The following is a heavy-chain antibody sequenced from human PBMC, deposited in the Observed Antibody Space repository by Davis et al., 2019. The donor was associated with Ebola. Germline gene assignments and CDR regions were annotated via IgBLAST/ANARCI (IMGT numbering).Heavy chain of an antibody. J-gene: IGHJ4*02. D-gene: IGHD4-17*01. Sequence: GESLKISCAASGFTFSGYAMSWVRQAPGKGLEWVSAISGSGGSTYYADSVKGRFTISRDNSKNTLYLQMNSLRAEDTAVYYCAKDRGDFLLDYWGQGTLVTVSS. V-gene: IGHV3-23*01. CDR2: ISGSGGST. CDR3: AKDRGDFLLDY. CDR1: GFTFSGYA.